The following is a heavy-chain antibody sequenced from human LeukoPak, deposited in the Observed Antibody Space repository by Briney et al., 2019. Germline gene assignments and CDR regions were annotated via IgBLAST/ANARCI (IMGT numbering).Heavy chain of an antibody. CDR2: INPTGGST. J-gene: IGHJ3*02. CDR3: ARDPESRDGYKFDI. Sequence: SVKVSCKASGYTFTGYYMHWVRQAPGQGLEWMGLINPTGGSTSYEQKFQGRVTMTRDMSTSTVYMELSSLRSEDTAVYYCARDPESRDGYKFDIWGQGTMVTVSS. CDR1: GYTFTGYY. D-gene: IGHD5-24*01. V-gene: IGHV1-46*01.